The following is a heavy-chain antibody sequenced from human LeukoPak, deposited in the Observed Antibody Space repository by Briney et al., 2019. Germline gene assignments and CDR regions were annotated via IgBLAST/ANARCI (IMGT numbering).Heavy chain of an antibody. CDR2: IFYSGST. V-gene: IGHV4-30-4*01. Sequence: SQTLSLTCTVSGGSINTADFYWSWLRQTPGTGLEWVGYIFYSGSTYYNPSLKSRLTVSLDTSKNQFSLELTSVTAADTAVYYCARQKRYLHFGDSNWFDPWGQGTLVTVSS. D-gene: IGHD3-10*01. J-gene: IGHJ5*02. CDR3: ARQKRYLHFGDSNWFDP. CDR1: GGSINTADFY.